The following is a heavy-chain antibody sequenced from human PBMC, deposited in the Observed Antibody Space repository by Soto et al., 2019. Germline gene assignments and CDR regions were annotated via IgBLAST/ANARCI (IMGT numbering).Heavy chain of an antibody. D-gene: IGHD3-22*01. CDR2: IRGSGLIT. Sequence: GGSLRLSCAASGFTFRNYDMAWVRQAPGKGLESVSIIRGSGLITYYADSVKGRFTFSRDNSKNTLSLQMNSLRAEDTAIYYCAKTVYFDSSGYGPIDCWGQGTLVTVSS. V-gene: IGHV3-23*01. J-gene: IGHJ4*02. CDR1: GFTFRNYD. CDR3: AKTVYFDSSGYGPIDC.